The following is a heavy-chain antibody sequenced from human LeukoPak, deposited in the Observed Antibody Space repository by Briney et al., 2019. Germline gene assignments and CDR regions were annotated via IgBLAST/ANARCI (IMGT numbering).Heavy chain of an antibody. J-gene: IGHJ5*02. D-gene: IGHD2-15*01. Sequence: ASVKVSCKVSGYTLTELSMHWVRQAPGKGLEWMGGFDPEDGETIYAQMFQGRVTMTEDTSTDTAYMELSSLRSEDTAVYYCATVREIDCSGGSCYSDWFDPWGQGTLVTVSS. CDR2: FDPEDGET. CDR1: GYTLTELS. V-gene: IGHV1-24*01. CDR3: ATVREIDCSGGSCYSDWFDP.